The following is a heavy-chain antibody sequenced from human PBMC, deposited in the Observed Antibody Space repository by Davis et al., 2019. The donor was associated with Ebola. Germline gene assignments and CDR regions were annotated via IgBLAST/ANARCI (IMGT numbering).Heavy chain of an antibody. D-gene: IGHD3-16*01. CDR3: ARRGTGWFDP. Sequence: AASVKVSCKASGHTFTSYYIHWVRQAPGQGLEWMGWISAYNGNTNYAQKLQGRVTMTTDTSTSTAYMELRSLRSDDTAVYYCARRGTGWFDPWGQGTLVTVSS. J-gene: IGHJ5*02. CDR1: GHTFTSYY. CDR2: ISAYNGNT. V-gene: IGHV1-18*04.